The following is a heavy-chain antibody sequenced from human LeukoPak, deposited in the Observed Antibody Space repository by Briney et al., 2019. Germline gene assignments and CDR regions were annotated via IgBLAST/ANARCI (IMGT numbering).Heavy chain of an antibody. CDR1: GFTFSSYS. J-gene: IGHJ3*02. Sequence: GSLRLSCAASGFTFSSYSMNWVRQPPGKGLEWIGEINHSGSTNYNPSLKSRVTISLDTSKNQFSLKLSSVTAADTAVYYCARERREKAVAVNDAFDIWGQGTMVTVSS. CDR2: INHSGST. D-gene: IGHD6-19*01. V-gene: IGHV4-34*01. CDR3: ARERREKAVAVNDAFDI.